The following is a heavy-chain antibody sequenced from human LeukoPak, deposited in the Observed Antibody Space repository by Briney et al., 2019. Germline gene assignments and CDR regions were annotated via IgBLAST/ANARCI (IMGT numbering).Heavy chain of an antibody. V-gene: IGHV3-23*01. CDR2: IGGSGTIT. D-gene: IGHD3-10*02. CDR1: GFTFSSYS. J-gene: IGHJ6*02. Sequence: GGSLRLSCAASGFTFSSYSLNWVRQAPGKGLEWVSIIGGSGTITHYADSVKGRFTISRDNSKNTLYLQMNSLRAEDTAVYYCANHVAIGLDTMDVWGQGPTVTVSS. CDR3: ANHVAIGLDTMDV.